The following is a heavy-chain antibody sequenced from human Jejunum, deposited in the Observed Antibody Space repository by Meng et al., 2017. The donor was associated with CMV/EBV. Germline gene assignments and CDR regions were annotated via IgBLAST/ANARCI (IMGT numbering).Heavy chain of an antibody. J-gene: IGHJ4*02. D-gene: IGHD1-7*01. CDR1: GYTFTSYD. Sequence: ASGYTFTSYDINWVRQATGQGLEWMGWMNPIRGNTAYAQRFQGRVNITRNTSISTAYMELSGLTSEDTAVYYCARGLRITGTAFEFWGQGTLVTVSS. CDR3: ARGLRITGTAFEF. CDR2: MNPIRGNT. V-gene: IGHV1-8*03.